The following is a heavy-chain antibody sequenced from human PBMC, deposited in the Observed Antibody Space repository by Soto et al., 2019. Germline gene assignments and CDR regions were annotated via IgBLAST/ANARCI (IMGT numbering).Heavy chain of an antibody. J-gene: IGHJ6*04. V-gene: IGHV3-48*02. CDR1: GFTFSSYS. CDR2: ISSSSSTI. CDR3: ARRTDSNYYYYYYGMDV. Sequence: GGSLRLSCAASGFTFSSYSMNWVRQAPWKGLEWVSYISSSSSTIYYADSVKGRFTISRDNAKNSLYLQMNSLRDEDTAVYYCARRTDSNYYYYYYGMDVWGKGTTVTVSS. D-gene: IGHD4-4*01.